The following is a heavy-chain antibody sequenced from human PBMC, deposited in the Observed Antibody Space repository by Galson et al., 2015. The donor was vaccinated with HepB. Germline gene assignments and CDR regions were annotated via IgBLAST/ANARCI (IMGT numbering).Heavy chain of an antibody. CDR1: GYTFTSYG. CDR3: ARAYWHQYCGGDCFPGY. V-gene: IGHV1-18*01. J-gene: IGHJ4*02. CDR2: ISAYNGNT. Sequence: QSGAEVKKPGASVKVSCKASGYTFTSYGISWVRQAPGQGLEWMGWISAYNGNTNYAQKLQGRVTMTTDTSTSTAYMELRSLRSDDTAVYYCARAYWHQYCGGDCFPGYWGQGTLVTVSS. D-gene: IGHD2-21*02.